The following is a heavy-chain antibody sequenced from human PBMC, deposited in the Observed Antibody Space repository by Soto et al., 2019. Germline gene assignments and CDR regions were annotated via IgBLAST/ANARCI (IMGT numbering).Heavy chain of an antibody. CDR2: ISGSGGST. V-gene: IGHV3-23*01. D-gene: IGHD1-26*01. Sequence: EVQLLESGGGLVQPGGSLRLSCAASGFTFSSYAMSWVRQAPGKGLEWVSAISGSGGSTYYADSVKGRFTISRDNSKNTLYLQMNSLRAEDTAVYYCAKAHPRQGGSYYVGRWVFDYWGQGTLVTVSS. J-gene: IGHJ4*02. CDR1: GFTFSSYA. CDR3: AKAHPRQGGSYYVGRWVFDY.